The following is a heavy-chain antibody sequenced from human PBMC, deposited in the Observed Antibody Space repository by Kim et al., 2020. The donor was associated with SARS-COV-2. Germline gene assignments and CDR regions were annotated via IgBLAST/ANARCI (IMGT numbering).Heavy chain of an antibody. V-gene: IGHV1-18*01. Sequence: TGNANFAQGLQGRVTMTTDTSTSTAYMELRGLRSDDTAVYYCARTRALDYWGQGTLVTVSS. CDR2: TGNA. J-gene: IGHJ4*02. CDR3: ARTRALDY.